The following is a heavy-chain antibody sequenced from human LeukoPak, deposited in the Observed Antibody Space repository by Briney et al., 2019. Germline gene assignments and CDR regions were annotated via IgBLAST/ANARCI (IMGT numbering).Heavy chain of an antibody. CDR1: GGSVSSGSYY. J-gene: IGHJ4*02. CDR2: IYYSGST. CDR3: ARGGYDYVWGSYRPVDY. Sequence: SETLSLTCTVSGGSVSSGSYYWSWIRRPPGKGLEWIGYIYYSGSTNYNPSLKSRVTISVDTSKNQFSLKLSSVTAADTAVYYCARGGYDYVWGSYRPVDYWGQGTLVTVSS. D-gene: IGHD3-16*02. V-gene: IGHV4-61*01.